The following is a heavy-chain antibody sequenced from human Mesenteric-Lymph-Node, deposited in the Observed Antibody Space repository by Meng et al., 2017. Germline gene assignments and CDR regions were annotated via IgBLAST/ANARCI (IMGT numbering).Heavy chain of an antibody. V-gene: IGHV4-4*02. CDR1: GGSISSSNW. J-gene: IGHJ4*02. CDR3: ASFPPPGKQWLVTDY. CDR2: IYHSGST. D-gene: IGHD6-19*01. Sequence: QGHWPGSGPGPVKLSGTLSPPCGVSGGSISSSNWWSWVRQPPGKGLEWIGEIYHSGSTNYNPSLKSRVTISVDKSKNQFSLKLSSVTAADTAVYYCASFPPPGKQWLVTDYWGQGTLVTVSS.